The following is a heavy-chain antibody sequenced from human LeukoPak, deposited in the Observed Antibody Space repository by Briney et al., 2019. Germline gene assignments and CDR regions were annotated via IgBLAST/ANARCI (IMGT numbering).Heavy chain of an antibody. Sequence: VSVKLSCKAAGYTLTGYDVLWVRQAPGQPLGWMGWINPKSGAADYAQKSQRRVAMTRDTSTSPASIELSRLGSDDTPAYYCARGGVGWLATHWFDPWGQGTLVTVSS. CDR2: INPKSGAA. CDR3: ARGGVGWLATHWFDP. D-gene: IGHD5-24*01. CDR1: GYTLTGYD. J-gene: IGHJ5*02. V-gene: IGHV1-2*02.